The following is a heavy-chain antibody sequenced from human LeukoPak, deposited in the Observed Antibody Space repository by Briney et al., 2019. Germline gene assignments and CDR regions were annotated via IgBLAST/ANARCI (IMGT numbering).Heavy chain of an antibody. J-gene: IGHJ4*02. CDR2: IYSGGSA. CDR1: GFTVSSNY. CDR3: ARDSHSSIWYFDY. Sequence: GGSLRLSCAASGFTVSSNYMSWVRQAPGKGLEWVSVIYSGGSAYYADSVKGRFTISRDNYKNTLYLQMNSLRAEDTAVYYCARDSHSSIWYFDYWGQGTLVTVSS. D-gene: IGHD6-13*01. V-gene: IGHV3-66*01.